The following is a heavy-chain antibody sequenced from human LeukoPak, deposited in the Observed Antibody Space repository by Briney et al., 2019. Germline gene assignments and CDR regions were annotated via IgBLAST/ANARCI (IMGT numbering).Heavy chain of an antibody. CDR1: GGSVSGISFF. CDR2: IQYTGST. D-gene: IGHD3-22*01. V-gene: IGHV4-61*01. Sequence: PSETLSLTCTVSGGSVSGISFFWSWIRQPPGKGLQYIGYIQYTGSTNYNPSLKSRVTISVDTSKNQFSLKLSSVTAADTAVYYYARYYDRSGYWSTPHFDYWGQGTLVTVSS. CDR3: ARYYDRSGYWSTPHFDY. J-gene: IGHJ4*02.